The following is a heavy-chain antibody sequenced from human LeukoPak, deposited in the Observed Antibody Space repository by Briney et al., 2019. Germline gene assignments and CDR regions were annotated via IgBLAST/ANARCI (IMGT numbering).Heavy chain of an antibody. CDR2: IYSGGST. CDR3: AKDGATEYFQH. V-gene: IGHV3-53*01. CDR1: EFSVGSNY. Sequence: GGSLRLSCAASEFSVGSNYMTWVRQAPGKGLEWVSLIYSGGSTYYADSVKGRFTISRDNSKNTLYLQMNSLRAEDTAVYYCAKDGATEYFQHWGQGTLVTVSS. J-gene: IGHJ1*01. D-gene: IGHD1-26*01.